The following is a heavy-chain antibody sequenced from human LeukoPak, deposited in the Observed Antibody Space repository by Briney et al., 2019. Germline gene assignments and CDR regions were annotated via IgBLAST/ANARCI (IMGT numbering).Heavy chain of an antibody. CDR3: ARSSAGGSCYSECWFDP. CDR1: GGSISSSSYY. D-gene: IGHD2-15*01. J-gene: IGHJ5*02. V-gene: IGHV4-39*01. CDR2: IYYSGST. Sequence: SETLSLTCTVSGGSISSSSYYWGWIRQPPAKGLEWIGSIYYSGSTYYNPSLKSRVTISVDTSKNQFSLKLSSVTAADTAVYYCARSSAGGSCYSECWFDPWGQGTLVTVSS.